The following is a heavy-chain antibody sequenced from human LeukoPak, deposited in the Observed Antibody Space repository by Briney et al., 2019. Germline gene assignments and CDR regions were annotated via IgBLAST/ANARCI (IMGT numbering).Heavy chain of an antibody. Sequence: PSETLSLTCAVYGGSFSGYYWSWIRQPPGKGLEWIGEINHSGSTNYNPSLKSRVTISVDTSKNQFSLKLSSVTAADTAVYYCVRRSPPNYYDSSANGGNWGQGTLVTVSS. CDR2: INHSGST. V-gene: IGHV4-34*01. CDR1: GGSFSGYY. J-gene: IGHJ4*02. D-gene: IGHD3-22*01. CDR3: VRRSPPNYYDSSANGGN.